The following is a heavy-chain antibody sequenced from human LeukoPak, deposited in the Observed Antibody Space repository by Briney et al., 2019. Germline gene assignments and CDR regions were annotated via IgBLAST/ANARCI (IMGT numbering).Heavy chain of an antibody. CDR3: VSGSSPLEY. D-gene: IGHD1-26*01. CDR2: TYYSGST. CDR1: GGSISSGGYY. Sequence: SETLSLTCTVSGGSISSGGYYWSWIRQHPGKGLECIGFTYYSGSTHYNPSLESRVTISVDTSENQLSLKLNSVTAADTAVYYCVSGSSPLEYWGQAAVNTVSS. J-gene: IGHJ4*02. V-gene: IGHV4-31*03.